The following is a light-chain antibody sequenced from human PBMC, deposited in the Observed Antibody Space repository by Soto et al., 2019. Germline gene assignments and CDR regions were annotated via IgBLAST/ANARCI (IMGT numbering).Light chain of an antibody. CDR1: QGIRND. V-gene: IGKV1-6*01. J-gene: IGKJ3*01. CDR2: AAS. Sequence: AIQMTQSPSSLSASVGDRVTITCRASQGIRNDLDWFQQKPGKAPKLLIYAASNLQSGVPARFSGSGSGTDFTLTISSLKPEDCATYYCLQKYFYPFTFGPGTKVDIK. CDR3: LQKYFYPFT.